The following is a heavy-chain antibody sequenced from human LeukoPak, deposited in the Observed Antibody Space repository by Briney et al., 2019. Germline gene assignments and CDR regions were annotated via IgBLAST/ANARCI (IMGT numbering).Heavy chain of an antibody. CDR3: ARDPNGDYVGAFDF. D-gene: IGHD4-17*01. J-gene: IGHJ3*01. CDR2: ISSSSSTI. Sequence: PGGSLRLSCAASGFTFSSYSMNWVRQAPGKGLEWVSYISSSSSTIHYADSVKGRFTISRDNSKNTLYLQMNSLRAEDTAVYYCARDPNGDYVGAFDFWGQGTMVTVSS. CDR1: GFTFSSYS. V-gene: IGHV3-48*01.